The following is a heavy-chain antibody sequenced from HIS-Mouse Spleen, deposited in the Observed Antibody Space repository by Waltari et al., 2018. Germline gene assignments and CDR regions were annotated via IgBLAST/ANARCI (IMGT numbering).Heavy chain of an antibody. D-gene: IGHD3-10*01. CDR1: GFTFSSYG. Sequence: QVQLVESGGGVVQPGRSLRLSCAASGFTFSSYGMHWVRQAPGKGLEWVAVIWYDGSNKYYADSVKGRFTISRDNSKNTLYLQMNSLRAEDTAVYYCASISLWGGSVDIWGQGTMVTVSS. CDR2: IWYDGSNK. CDR3: ASISLWGGSVDI. V-gene: IGHV3-33*01. J-gene: IGHJ3*02.